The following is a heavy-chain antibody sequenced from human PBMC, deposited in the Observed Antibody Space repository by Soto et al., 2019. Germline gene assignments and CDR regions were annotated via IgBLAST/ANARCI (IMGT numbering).Heavy chain of an antibody. D-gene: IGHD3-10*01. V-gene: IGHV1-46*01. J-gene: IGHJ5*02. Sequence: GASVKVSCKASGYIFTSYYIHWVRQAPGQGLEWVGLINPSSGSTDYAQKFQGRVTITADKSTSTAYMELSSLRSEDTAVYYCAIGRGMNWFDPWGQGTLVTVSS. CDR2: INPSSGST. CDR1: GYIFTSYY. CDR3: AIGRGMNWFDP.